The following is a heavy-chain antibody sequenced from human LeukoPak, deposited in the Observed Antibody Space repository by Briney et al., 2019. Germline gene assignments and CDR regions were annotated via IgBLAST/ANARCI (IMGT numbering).Heavy chain of an antibody. CDR1: GGSISSSSYY. V-gene: IGHV4-39*07. Sequence: SETLSLTCTVSGGSISSSSYYWGWIRQPPGKGLEWIGSIYYSGSTYYNPSLKSRVTISVDTSKNQFSLKLSSVTAADTAVYYCARIPGYCSGGSCFQHGVDYWGQGTLVTVSS. D-gene: IGHD2-15*01. J-gene: IGHJ4*02. CDR2: IYYSGST. CDR3: ARIPGYCSGGSCFQHGVDY.